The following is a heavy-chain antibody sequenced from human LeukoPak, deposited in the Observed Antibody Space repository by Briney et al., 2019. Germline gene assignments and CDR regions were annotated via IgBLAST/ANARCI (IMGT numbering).Heavy chain of an antibody. Sequence: SQTLSLTCTVAGGSISSGSYYWSWIRQPAGKGLEWIGRIYTSGSTNYNPSLKRRVTISVDTSKNQFSLKLSSVTAADTAVYYCAGASYYDFWSGYEGYFDYWGQGTLVTVSS. CDR2: IYTSGST. V-gene: IGHV4-61*02. D-gene: IGHD3-3*01. J-gene: IGHJ4*02. CDR1: GGSISSGSYY. CDR3: AGASYYDFWSGYEGYFDY.